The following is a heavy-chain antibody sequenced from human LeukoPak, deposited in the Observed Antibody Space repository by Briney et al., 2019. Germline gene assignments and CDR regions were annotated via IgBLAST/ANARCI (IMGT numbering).Heavy chain of an antibody. D-gene: IGHD6-6*01. V-gene: IGHV1-3*01. CDR1: GYTFTSYA. Sequence: APVKVSCKASGYTFTSYAMHWVRQAPGQRLEWMGWINAGNGNTKYSQKFQGRVTITRDTSASTAYMELSSLRSEDTAVYYCASTSSSSPLYYYYYGMDVWGQGTTVTVSS. CDR2: INAGNGNT. CDR3: ASTSSSSPLYYYYYGMDV. J-gene: IGHJ6*02.